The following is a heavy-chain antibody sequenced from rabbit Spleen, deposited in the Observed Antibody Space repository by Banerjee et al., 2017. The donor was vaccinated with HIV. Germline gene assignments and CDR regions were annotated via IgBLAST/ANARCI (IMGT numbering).Heavy chain of an antibody. CDR1: GFSFTYIDY. CDR3: ARDTSSSFSSYGMDL. V-gene: IGHV1S40*01. D-gene: IGHD1-1*01. Sequence: QSLEESGGDLVKPGASLTLTCTASGFSFTYIDYLCWVRQPPGKGPEWIACVTAGVSFTTYFATWAKGRFTCSKSSSTTVTLQMTRLTAADTATYFCARDTSSSFSSYGMDLWGQGTLVTVS. J-gene: IGHJ6*01. CDR2: VTAGVSFTT.